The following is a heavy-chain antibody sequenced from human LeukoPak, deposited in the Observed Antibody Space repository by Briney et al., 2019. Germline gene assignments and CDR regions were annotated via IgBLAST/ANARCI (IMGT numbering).Heavy chain of an antibody. CDR1: GFTFSSYA. CDR2: ISGSGGST. V-gene: IGHV3-23*01. D-gene: IGHD5-18*01. Sequence: GGSLRLSCAASGFTFSSYAMSWVRQAPGKGLEWVSAISGSGGSTYYADSVKGRFTISRDNSKNTLYLQMNSLRAEDTAVYYCAKDGPLGYSYGYNWFDLWGQGTLVTVSS. J-gene: IGHJ5*02. CDR3: AKDGPLGYSYGYNWFDL.